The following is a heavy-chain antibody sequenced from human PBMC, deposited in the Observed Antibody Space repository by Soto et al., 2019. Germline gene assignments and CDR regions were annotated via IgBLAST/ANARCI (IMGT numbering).Heavy chain of an antibody. CDR3: ADSWLPTSY. D-gene: IGHD3-10*01. CDR2: ISPDGRTT. Sequence: GGSVRLSCAASGFSLSHYWMHWVRQAPGKGLVWVSRISPDGRTTTYADSVKGRFTISRDNAKSTLYLQMNSLTVEDGAVYYCADSWLPTSYWGPGTLVTVSS. J-gene: IGHJ4*02. CDR1: GFSLSHYW. V-gene: IGHV3-74*01.